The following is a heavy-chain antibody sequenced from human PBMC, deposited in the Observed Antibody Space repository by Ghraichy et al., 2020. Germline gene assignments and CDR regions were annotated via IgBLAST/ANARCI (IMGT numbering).Heavy chain of an antibody. CDR2: IIPIFDTV. V-gene: IGHV1-69*06. Sequence: SVKVSCKASGGTFNNYAINWVRQAPGQGLEWMGGIIPIFDTVHYAQKFQGRVTITADKSTSTAYMEVSSLRSEDTAVYYCAKDPNPTSYYYGSSDTFDIWGQGKWSSSLQ. J-gene: IGHJ3*02. CDR1: GGTFNNYA. CDR3: AKDPNPTSYYYGSSDTFDI. D-gene: IGHD3-22*01.